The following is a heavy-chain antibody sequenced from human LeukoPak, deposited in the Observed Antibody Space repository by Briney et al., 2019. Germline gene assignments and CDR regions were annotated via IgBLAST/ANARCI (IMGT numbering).Heavy chain of an antibody. CDR3: ARGFRWLRSGAFDI. Sequence: PSETLSLTCTVSGGSISSYYWSWIRQPPGKGLEWIGEINHSGSTNYNPSLKSRVTISVDTSKNQFSLKLSSVTAADTAVYYCARGFRWLRSGAFDIWGQGTMVTVSS. CDR1: GGSISSYY. D-gene: IGHD5-12*01. CDR2: INHSGST. V-gene: IGHV4-34*01. J-gene: IGHJ3*02.